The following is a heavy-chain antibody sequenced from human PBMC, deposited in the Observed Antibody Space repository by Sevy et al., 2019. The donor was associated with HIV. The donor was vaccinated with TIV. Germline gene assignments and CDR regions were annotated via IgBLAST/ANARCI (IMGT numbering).Heavy chain of an antibody. CDR2: LDNSGDNT. CDR3: AKAGGGWNYFDY. J-gene: IGHJ4*02. Sequence: GGSLRLPCAASGFTFDNYAMTWVRQTPGKGLEWVSTLDNSGDNTYNADSVKGRFTISRDNSKNTLYLQMDSLRAEDTAIYYCAKAGGGWNYFDYSGQGTLVTVSS. CDR1: GFTFDNYA. V-gene: IGHV3-23*01. D-gene: IGHD6-19*01.